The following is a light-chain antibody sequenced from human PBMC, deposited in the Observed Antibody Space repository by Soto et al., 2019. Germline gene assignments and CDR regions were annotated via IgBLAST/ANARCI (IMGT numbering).Light chain of an antibody. CDR3: CLYAGSSTYV. CDR1: RSDVGSYNL. Sequence: QSALTQPASGSGSPGQSITISCPGTRSDVGSYNLVSWYQQHPGKAPKLMIYEGSKRPSGVSNRFSGSKSGNTASLTISGLQAEDEADYYCCLYAGSSTYVFGAGTKVTVL. V-gene: IGLV2-23*01. CDR2: EGS. J-gene: IGLJ1*01.